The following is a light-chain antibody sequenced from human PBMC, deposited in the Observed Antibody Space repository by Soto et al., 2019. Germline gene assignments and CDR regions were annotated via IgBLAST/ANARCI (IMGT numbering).Light chain of an antibody. Sequence: EIVMTQSPVTLSVSPGERVTLSCRPSQSVSSNLAWYQQKPGQAPSLLIYGAFTRATGIPARFSGTGSGTEFTLTISSLQSEDFALYYCQQYNDWPLTFGQGTKVDIK. CDR2: GAF. J-gene: IGKJ1*01. V-gene: IGKV3-15*01. CDR1: QSVSSN. CDR3: QQYNDWPLT.